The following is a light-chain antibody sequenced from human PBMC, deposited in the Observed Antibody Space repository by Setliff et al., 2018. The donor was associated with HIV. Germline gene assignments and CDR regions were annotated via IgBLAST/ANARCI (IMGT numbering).Light chain of an antibody. Sequence: QSALTQPPSVSGAPGQRVTISCTGSSSNIGGGYDVHWYQQVPGRAPKLVIYGDVNRPSGVPDRFSGSKSGSSASLAITGLRTEDEADYYCQSYDSSLSGSLVFGTGTKGTVL. J-gene: IGLJ1*01. CDR3: QSYDSSLSGSLV. CDR2: GDV. CDR1: SSNIGGGYD. V-gene: IGLV1-40*01.